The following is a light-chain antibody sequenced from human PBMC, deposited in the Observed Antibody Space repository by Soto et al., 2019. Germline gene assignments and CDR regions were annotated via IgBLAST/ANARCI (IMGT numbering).Light chain of an antibody. CDR2: EVN. Sequence: QSALTQPPSASGSPGQSVTISCTGTSNDVGAYNFISWYQQHPGKAPKLMIYEVNKRPSGVPDRFSSSKSGNTASLTVSGLQAEDEADYYCSSYGGSNNLLFGGGTKVTVL. CDR1: SNDVGAYNF. J-gene: IGLJ2*01. V-gene: IGLV2-8*01. CDR3: SSYGGSNNLL.